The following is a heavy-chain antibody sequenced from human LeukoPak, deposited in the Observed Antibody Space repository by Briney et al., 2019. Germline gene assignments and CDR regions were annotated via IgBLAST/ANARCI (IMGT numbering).Heavy chain of an antibody. D-gene: IGHD6-13*01. V-gene: IGHV4-59*01. J-gene: IGHJ4*02. CDR2: IYYSGST. Sequence: PSETLSLTCTVSGVSISSNYWSWIRQPPGKGLEWIGYIYYSGSTNYNPSLKSRVTISVDTSKNHFSLKLSSVTAADTAVYYCARGYSTHLGYFDYWGQGTLVTVSS. CDR3: ARGYSTHLGYFDY. CDR1: GVSISSNY.